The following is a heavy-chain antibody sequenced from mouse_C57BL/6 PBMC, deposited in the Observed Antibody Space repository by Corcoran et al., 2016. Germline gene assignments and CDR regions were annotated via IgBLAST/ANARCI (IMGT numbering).Heavy chain of an antibody. CDR2: INPNNGGT. CDR3: ARPVKAYDGYYFYAMDY. Sequence: EVQLQQSGPELVKPGASVKISCKASGYTFTDYYMNWVKQSHGKSLEWIGDINPNNGGTSYNQKFKGKATLTVDKSSSTAYMELRSLTSEDSAVYYCARPVKAYDGYYFYAMDYWGQGTSVTVSS. J-gene: IGHJ4*01. CDR1: GYTFTDYY. V-gene: IGHV1-26*01. D-gene: IGHD2-3*01.